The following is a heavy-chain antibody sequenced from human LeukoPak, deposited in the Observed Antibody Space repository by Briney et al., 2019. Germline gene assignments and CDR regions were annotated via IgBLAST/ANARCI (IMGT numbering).Heavy chain of an antibody. J-gene: IGHJ4*02. CDR2: ISYDGSNK. CDR3: ARDSVAVAGTCFDY. D-gene: IGHD6-19*01. Sequence: GGSLRLSCAASGFTFSSYAMPWVRQAPGKALEWVAVISYDGSNKYYADSVKGRFTISRDNSKNTLYLQMNSLRAEDTAVYYCARDSVAVAGTCFDYWGQGTLVTVSS. CDR1: GFTFSSYA. V-gene: IGHV3-30*04.